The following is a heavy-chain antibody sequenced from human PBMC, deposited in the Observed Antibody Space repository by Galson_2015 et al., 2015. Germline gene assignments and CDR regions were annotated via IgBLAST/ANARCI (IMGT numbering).Heavy chain of an antibody. CDR1: GASIRSYY. V-gene: IGHV4-59*01. J-gene: IGHJ4*02. CDR3: ARGAGSGYYYDS. Sequence: SETLSLTCTVSGASIRSYYWNWIRQPPGKGLEWIGYTYYSGTTNYNPSLKSRVTISVDTSKYQISLKLTSVTAADTAIYFCARGAGSGYYYDSWGQGTLVSVSS. D-gene: IGHD3-22*01. CDR2: TYYSGTT.